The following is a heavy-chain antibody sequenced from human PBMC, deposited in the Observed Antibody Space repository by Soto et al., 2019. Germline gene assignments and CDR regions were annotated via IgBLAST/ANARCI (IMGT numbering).Heavy chain of an antibody. V-gene: IGHV3-74*03. Sequence: PGGSLRLSCAVSGFTFTKHWMHWVRQAPGKGLVWVSRITSDGSRTEYADSVKGRFTISRDNAKNTLYLQMNSLRVEDTAIYYCARENWYNDYWGQGTLVTVSS. CDR1: GFTFTKHW. D-gene: IGHD1-1*01. CDR3: ARENWYNDY. CDR2: ITSDGSRT. J-gene: IGHJ4*02.